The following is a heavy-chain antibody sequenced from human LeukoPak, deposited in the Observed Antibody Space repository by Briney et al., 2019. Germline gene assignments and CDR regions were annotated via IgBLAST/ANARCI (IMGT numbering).Heavy chain of an antibody. J-gene: IGHJ4*02. CDR1: GFTFSSYG. CDR3: ARVSVITQYNGSPDYFAS. D-gene: IGHD1-26*01. CDR2: ISGSGTST. Sequence: GGTLRLSCAASGFTFSSYGMTWVRQAPGKGLEWVSAISGSGTSTYYADSVKGRFTISRDNSKNTLYLQMNSLRAEDTAVYYCARVSVITQYNGSPDYFASWGQGTLLTVSS. V-gene: IGHV3-23*01.